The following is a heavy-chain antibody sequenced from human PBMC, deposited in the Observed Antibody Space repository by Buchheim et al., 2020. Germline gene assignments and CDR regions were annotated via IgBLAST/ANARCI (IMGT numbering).Heavy chain of an antibody. CDR3: AIVRLGRFGY. Sequence: EVQLLESGGGLAQPGGSLRLSCVVSGVTFSSYAMSWVRQAPGKGLEWVSGMSGGCGSTYYADAVKGRFTISRDNAKNTLYLQMNSLRAEDTAVYYCAIVRLGRFGYWGQGTL. V-gene: IGHV3-23*01. CDR1: GVTFSSYA. D-gene: IGHD1-1*01. J-gene: IGHJ4*02. CDR2: MSGGCGST.